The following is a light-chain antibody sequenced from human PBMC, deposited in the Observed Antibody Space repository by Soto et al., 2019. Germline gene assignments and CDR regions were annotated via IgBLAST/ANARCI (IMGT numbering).Light chain of an antibody. CDR2: DAS. Sequence: EVVLTQSPATLSLSPGDRATLSCRASQTISNYLAWYQQKLGQAPRLLIYDASNRATGIPARFSVSGSVTDFTLTISSLEPEDFAVYYCQQRSDWPSFGQGTKLEIK. J-gene: IGKJ2*01. CDR1: QTISNY. V-gene: IGKV3-11*01. CDR3: QQRSDWPS.